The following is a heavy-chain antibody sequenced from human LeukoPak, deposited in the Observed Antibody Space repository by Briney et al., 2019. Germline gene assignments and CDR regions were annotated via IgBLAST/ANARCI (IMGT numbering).Heavy chain of an antibody. D-gene: IGHD3-10*01. CDR2: SHKSGST. CDR3: ARHVGFITMVRGVINNNWFDP. CDR1: GGSISNYY. J-gene: IGHJ5*02. V-gene: IGHV4-59*08. Sequence: SETLSLTCTVSGGSISNYYWTWIRQSPGKTLEWIGCSHKSGSTHYNPSLRSRVTISVDTSKKQFSLKLSSVTAADTAVYYCARHVGFITMVRGVINNNWFDPWGQGTLVTVSS.